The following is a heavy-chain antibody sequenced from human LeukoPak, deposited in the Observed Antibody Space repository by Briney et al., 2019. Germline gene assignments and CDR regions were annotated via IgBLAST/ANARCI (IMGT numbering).Heavy chain of an antibody. CDR2: ISSSSSYI. CDR1: GFTFSSYS. J-gene: IGHJ4*02. D-gene: IGHD3-3*01. Sequence: GGSLRLSCAASGFTFSSYSMNWVRQAPGKGLEWVSSISSSSSYIYYADSVKGRFTISRDNAKNSLYLQMNSLRAEDTAAYYCARGTYYDFWSGYFPLDYWGQGTLVTVSS. CDR3: ARGTYYDFWSGYFPLDY. V-gene: IGHV3-21*01.